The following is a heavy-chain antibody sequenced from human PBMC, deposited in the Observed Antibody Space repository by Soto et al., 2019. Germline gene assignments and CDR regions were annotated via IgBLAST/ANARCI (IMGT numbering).Heavy chain of an antibody. Sequence: GGSLRLSCAASGFTFSSYAMSWVRQAPGKGLEWVSAISGSGGSTYYADSVKGRFTISRDNSKSTLYLQMNSLRAEDTAVYYCAKDLHEMDPVGYYGMDVWGQGTTVTVSS. CDR3: AKDLHEMDPVGYYGMDV. CDR2: ISGSGGST. CDR1: GFTFSSYA. J-gene: IGHJ6*02. V-gene: IGHV3-23*01. D-gene: IGHD2-15*01.